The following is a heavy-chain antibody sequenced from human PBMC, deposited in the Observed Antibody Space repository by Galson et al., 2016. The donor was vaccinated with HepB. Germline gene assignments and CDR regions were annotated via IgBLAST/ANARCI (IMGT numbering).Heavy chain of an antibody. Sequence: SLRLSCAASGISFSNYWMTWVRQAPGKGLEWVANIKEDGSVKYYVDSVKGRFIISRDNAKNALYLQLNSLRAEGTAVYYCAGDVNYGIFDRWGQGTLVTVSS. CDR3: AGDVNYGIFDR. CDR2: IKEDGSVK. CDR1: GISFSNYW. V-gene: IGHV3-7*01. J-gene: IGHJ4*02. D-gene: IGHD3-10*01.